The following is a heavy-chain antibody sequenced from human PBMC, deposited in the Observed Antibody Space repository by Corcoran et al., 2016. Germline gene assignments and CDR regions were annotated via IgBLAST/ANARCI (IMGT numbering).Heavy chain of an antibody. CDR3: AKGSGYYDSSGYSNDAFDI. D-gene: IGHD3-22*01. CDR1: GFTFSSYG. Sequence: QVQLVESGGGVVQPGRSLRLSCAASGFTFSSYGMHWVRQAPGKGLEWVAVISYDGSNKYYADSVKGRFTISRDNSKNTLYLQMNSLRAEDTAVYYWAKGSGYYDSSGYSNDAFDICGQGTMVTVSS. CDR2: ISYDGSNK. J-gene: IGHJ3*02. V-gene: IGHV3-30*18.